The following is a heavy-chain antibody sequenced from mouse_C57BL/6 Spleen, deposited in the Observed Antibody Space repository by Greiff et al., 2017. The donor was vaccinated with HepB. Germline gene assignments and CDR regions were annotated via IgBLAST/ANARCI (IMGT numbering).Heavy chain of an antibody. CDR3: AREGYEGGSSYGFAY. J-gene: IGHJ3*01. Sequence: EVMLVESGGGLVKPGGSLKLSCAASGFTFSSYAMSWVRQTPEKRLEWVATISDGGSYTYYPDNVKGRFTISRDNAKNNLYLQMSHLKSEDTAMYYCAREGYEGGSSYGFAYWGQGTLVTVSA. V-gene: IGHV5-4*01. CDR2: ISDGGSYT. CDR1: GFTFSSYA. D-gene: IGHD1-1*01.